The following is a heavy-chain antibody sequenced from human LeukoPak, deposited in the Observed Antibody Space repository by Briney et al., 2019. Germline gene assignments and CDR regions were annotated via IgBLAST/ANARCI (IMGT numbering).Heavy chain of an antibody. V-gene: IGHV1-18*01. CDR2: ISAYNGNT. Sequence: ASVKVSCKASGYTFNSYGISWVRQAPGQGLEWMGWISAYNGNTKYAEKLQGRVTMTTDTSTSTVYMELRSLRSDDTAVYYCAGQRGYAWSWFDPWGQGTLVTVSS. CDR3: AGQRGYAWSWFDP. D-gene: IGHD3-3*01. J-gene: IGHJ5*02. CDR1: GYTFNSYG.